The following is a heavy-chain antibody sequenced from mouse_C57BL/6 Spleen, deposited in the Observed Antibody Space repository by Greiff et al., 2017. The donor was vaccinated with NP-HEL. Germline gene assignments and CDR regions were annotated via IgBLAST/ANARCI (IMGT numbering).Heavy chain of an antibody. D-gene: IGHD1-1*01. CDR2: INPNYGTT. Sequence: EVQLQQSGPELVKPGASVKISCKASGYSFTDYNMNWVKQSNGKSLEWIGVINPNYGTTSYNQKFKGKATLTVDQSPSTDYMQLNSLTSEDFAVYYCARKAKSTTPFAYWGQGTLVTVSA. V-gene: IGHV1-39*01. CDR3: ARKAKSTTPFAY. J-gene: IGHJ3*01. CDR1: GYSFTDYN.